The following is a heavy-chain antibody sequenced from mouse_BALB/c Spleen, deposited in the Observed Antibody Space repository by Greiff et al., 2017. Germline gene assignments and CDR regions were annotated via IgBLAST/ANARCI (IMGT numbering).Heavy chain of an antibody. CDR2: INPYNDGT. CDR1: GYTFTSYV. V-gene: IGHV1-14*01. CDR3: AREGNYYGFAY. Sequence: LQESGPELVKPGASVKMSCKASGYTFTSYVMHWVKQKPGQGLEWIGYINPYNDGTKYNEKFKGKATLTSDKSSSTAYMELSSLTSEDSAVYYCAREGNYYGFAYWGQGTLVTVSA. J-gene: IGHJ3*01. D-gene: IGHD1-2*01.